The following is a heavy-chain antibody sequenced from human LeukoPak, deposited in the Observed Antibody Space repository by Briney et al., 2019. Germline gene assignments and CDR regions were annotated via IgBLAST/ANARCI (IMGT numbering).Heavy chain of an antibody. CDR2: INLDGSEK. Sequence: GGSLRLSCTASGFTFSSYWMSWARQAPGKGLEWVANINLDGSEKNYVDSVKGRFTISRDNARKSLYLQMNSLRAEDTAVYYCPRDPLALHYYYYMDVWGIGTTVTVSS. CDR1: GFTFSSYW. V-gene: IGHV3-7*01. CDR3: PRDPLALHYYYYMDV. J-gene: IGHJ6*03.